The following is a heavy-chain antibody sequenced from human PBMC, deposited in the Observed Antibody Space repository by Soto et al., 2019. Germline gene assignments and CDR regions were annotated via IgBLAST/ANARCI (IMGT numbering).Heavy chain of an antibody. CDR1: GDSISTVDYF. Sequence: TSETLSLTCSVSGDSISTVDYFWAWIRQPPGQALEYIGYIYKSTTTYYNPSFESRVAISLDTSKSQFSLTVTSVTAADTAVYFCARGRYCLTGRCFPNWFDSWGQGTLVNVSS. J-gene: IGHJ5*01. CDR3: ARGRYCLTGRCFPNWFDS. D-gene: IGHD2-15*01. CDR2: IYKSTTT. V-gene: IGHV4-30-4*01.